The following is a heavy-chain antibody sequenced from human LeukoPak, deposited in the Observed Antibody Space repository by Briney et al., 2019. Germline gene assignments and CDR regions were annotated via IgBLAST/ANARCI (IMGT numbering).Heavy chain of an antibody. D-gene: IGHD3-10*01. CDR2: ISSSSSYI. Sequence: PGGSLRLSCAASGFTFSSYSMNWVRQAPGKGLEWVSSISSSSSYIYYADSVKGRFTISRDNAKNSLYLQMNSLRAEDTAVYYCARDLGLLWFGEFSFDYWGQGTLVTVSS. CDR1: GFTFSSYS. CDR3: ARDLGLLWFGEFSFDY. V-gene: IGHV3-21*01. J-gene: IGHJ4*02.